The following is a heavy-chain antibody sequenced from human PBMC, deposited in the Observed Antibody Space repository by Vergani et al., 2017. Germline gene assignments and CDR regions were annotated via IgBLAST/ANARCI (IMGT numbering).Heavy chain of an antibody. CDR3: TKGSRGYTGYFFDY. CDR2: VSGSSATP. D-gene: IGHD5-12*01. J-gene: IGHJ4*02. V-gene: IGHV3-23*04. CDR1: GFSFPGYA. Sequence: EVDLVESGGGLAQTGGSLRLSCEASGFSFPGYAMSWVRQAPGKGLEWVSSVSGSSATPYYADSVKGRFIISRDNSKNTLHLQMNSLRADDTAVYYCTKGSRGYTGYFFDYWGQGTLATVSS.